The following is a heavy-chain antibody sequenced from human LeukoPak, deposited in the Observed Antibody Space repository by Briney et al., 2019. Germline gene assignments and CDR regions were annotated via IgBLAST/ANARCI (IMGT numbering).Heavy chain of an antibody. CDR2: VSAYNGNT. CDR3: ARTAAMGNWFDP. J-gene: IGHJ5*02. V-gene: IGHV1-18*01. CDR1: GYTFTSYG. Sequence: ASVKVSCKASGYTFTSYGISWVRQAPGQGLEWMGWVSAYNGNTNYAQKLQGRVTITTDTSTSTAYMELRSLRSDDTAVYYCARTAAMGNWFDPWGQGTLVTVSS. D-gene: IGHD2-2*01.